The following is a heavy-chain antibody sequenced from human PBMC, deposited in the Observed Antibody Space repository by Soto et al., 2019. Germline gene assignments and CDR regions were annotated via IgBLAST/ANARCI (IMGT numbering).Heavy chain of an antibody. CDR3: ARDPLSHGDHFYLDY. CDR2: INPDNGNT. Sequence: ASVKVSCKASGYTFTRYTMNWVRRAPGQRLEWMGWINPDNGNTKSSQKFQDRVIITRDTSASTAYMDLSSLRSEDTAVYYCARDPLSHGDHFYLDYWGQGALVTVSS. D-gene: IGHD4-17*01. V-gene: IGHV1-3*01. CDR1: GYTFTRYT. J-gene: IGHJ4*02.